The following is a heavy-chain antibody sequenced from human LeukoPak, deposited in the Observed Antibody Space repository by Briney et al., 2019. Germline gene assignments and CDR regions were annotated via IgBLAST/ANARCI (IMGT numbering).Heavy chain of an antibody. CDR1: GYTFTGYY. J-gene: IGHJ4*02. CDR2: ISPSGGST. CDR3: ARDPDRRGATFDY. D-gene: IGHD1-26*01. V-gene: IGHV1-46*01. Sequence: GASVKVSCKASGYTFTGYYMHWVRQAPGQGLEWMGIISPSGGSTSYAQKFQGRVTMTRDMSTSTVYMELSSLRSEDTAVYYCARDPDRRGATFDYWGQGTLVTVSS.